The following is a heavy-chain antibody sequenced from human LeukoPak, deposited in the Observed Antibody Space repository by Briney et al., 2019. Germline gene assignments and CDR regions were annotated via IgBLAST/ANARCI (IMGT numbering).Heavy chain of an antibody. CDR1: GFTFSSYW. J-gene: IGHJ4*02. CDR3: VRDLETTGTTSFCDF. V-gene: IGHV3-74*01. CDR2: INTDGSYT. D-gene: IGHD1-1*01. Sequence: GSLSLSCAASGFTFSSYWMYWVGQGPGEGLVWVSRINTDGSYTSHADSVKDRFTISRDNAKNTLYHQMNSLRADDTAVYYCVRDLETTGTTSFCDFWGRGNLVSVLS.